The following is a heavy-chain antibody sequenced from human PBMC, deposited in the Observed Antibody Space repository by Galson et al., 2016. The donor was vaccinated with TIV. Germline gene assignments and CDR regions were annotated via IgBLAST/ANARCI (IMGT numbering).Heavy chain of an antibody. CDR3: ARAWNSGWDNGDDAFDI. CDR2: MYSSGHT. Sequence: TLSLTCTVSGGSISGGVYFWSWVRQPAGKGLEWIGRMYSSGHTNYNPSLKSRVTMSVDTSKNQFSLRLNSVTAADSAVYFCARAWNSGWDNGDDAFDIWGPGAMVTVSS. J-gene: IGHJ3*02. CDR1: GGSISGGVYF. D-gene: IGHD6-25*01. V-gene: IGHV4-61*02.